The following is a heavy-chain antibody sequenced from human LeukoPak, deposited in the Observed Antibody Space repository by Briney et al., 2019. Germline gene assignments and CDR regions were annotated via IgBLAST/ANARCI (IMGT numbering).Heavy chain of an antibody. D-gene: IGHD3-22*01. J-gene: IGHJ4*02. CDR2: IYPGDSDT. Sequence: GESLKISCKGSGYSFTSYWIGWVRQMPGKGLEWMGIIYPGDSDTRYSPSFQGQVTISADKSISTAYLQWSSLKASDTAMYYCARRRYYYDISGYYFDYWGQGTLVTVSS. V-gene: IGHV5-51*01. CDR3: ARRRYYYDISGYYFDY. CDR1: GYSFTSYW.